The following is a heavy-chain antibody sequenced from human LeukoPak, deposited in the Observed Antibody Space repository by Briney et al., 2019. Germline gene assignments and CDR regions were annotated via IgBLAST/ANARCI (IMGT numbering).Heavy chain of an antibody. CDR2: INPNSGGT. J-gene: IGHJ4*02. V-gene: IGHV1-2*06. CDR1: GYTFTGYY. D-gene: IGHD6-25*01. CDR3: ARGPRGASGQIDY. Sequence: ASVKVSCKASGYTFTGYYMHWVRQAPGQGLEWMGRINPNSGGTNYAQKFQGRVTMTRDTSISTAYMELSRLRSGDTAVYYCARGPRGASGQIDYWGQGTLVTVSS.